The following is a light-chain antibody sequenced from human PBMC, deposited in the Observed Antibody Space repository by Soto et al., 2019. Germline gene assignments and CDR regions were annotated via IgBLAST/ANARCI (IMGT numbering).Light chain of an antibody. J-gene: IGLJ1*01. V-gene: IGLV2-8*01. Sequence: QLVLTQPPSASGSPGQSVTISCTGSSSDVGGYNYVSWYQQHPGKAPKLLISEVTKRPSGVPDRFSGSKSGNTASLTVSGLQAEDEADYYCSSYAANYKAYLFGTGTKLTVL. CDR3: SSYAANYKAYL. CDR2: EVT. CDR1: SSDVGGYNY.